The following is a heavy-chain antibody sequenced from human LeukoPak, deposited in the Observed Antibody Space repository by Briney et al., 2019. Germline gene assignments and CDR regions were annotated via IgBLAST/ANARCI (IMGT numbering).Heavy chain of an antibody. J-gene: IGHJ4*02. CDR3: ARVVVVPAEPYYFDY. CDR2: IYYSGST. CDR1: GGSVSSGSYY. D-gene: IGHD2-2*01. Sequence: SETLSLTCTVSGGSVSSGSYYWSWIRQPPGKGLEWIGYIYYSGSTNYNPSLKSRVTISVDTSKNQFSLKLSFVTAADTAVYYCARVVVVPAEPYYFDYWGQGTLVTVSS. V-gene: IGHV4-61*01.